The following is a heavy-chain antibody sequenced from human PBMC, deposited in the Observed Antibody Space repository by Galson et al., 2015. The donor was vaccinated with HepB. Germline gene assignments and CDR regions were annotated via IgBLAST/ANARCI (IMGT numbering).Heavy chain of an antibody. V-gene: IGHV3-9*01. J-gene: IGHJ6*02. CDR3: AKESGNNHYYWAEGMDV. D-gene: IGHD2-21*02. CDR2: ISWNSGSI. CDR1: GFTFDDYA. Sequence: SLRLSCAASGFTFDDYAMHWVRHAPGKGLEWVSGISWNSGSIGYADSVKGRFTISRDNAKNSLYLQMNSLRAEDAALYYCAKESGNNHYYWAEGMDVWGQGTTVTVSS.